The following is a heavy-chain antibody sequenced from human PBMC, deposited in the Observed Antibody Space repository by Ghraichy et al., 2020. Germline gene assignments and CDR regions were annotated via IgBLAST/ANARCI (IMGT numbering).Heavy chain of an antibody. J-gene: IGHJ5*02. D-gene: IGHD3-9*01. V-gene: IGHV1-69*06. CDR2: IIPIFGTA. CDR1: GGTFSSYA. CDR3: ARDALSPHYDILTGPTRDNWFDP. Sequence: SVKVSCKASGGTFSSYAISWVRQAPGQGLEWMGGIIPIFGTANYAQKFQGRVTITADKSTSTAYMELSSLRSEDTAVYYCARDALSPHYDILTGPTRDNWFDPWGQGTLVTVSS.